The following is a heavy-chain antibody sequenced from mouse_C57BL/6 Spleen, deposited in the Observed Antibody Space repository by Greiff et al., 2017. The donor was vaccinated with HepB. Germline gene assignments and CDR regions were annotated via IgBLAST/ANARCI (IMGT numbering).Heavy chain of an antibody. CDR3: ARGDSSDY. V-gene: IGHV5-4*03. CDR2: ISDGGSYT. D-gene: IGHD2-13*01. Sequence: EVKLQESGGGLVKPGGSLKLSCAASGFTFSSYAMSWVRQTPEKRLEWVATISDGGSYTYYPDNVKGRFTISRDNAKNNLYLQMSHLKSEDTAMYYCARGDSSDYWGQGTTLTVSS. CDR1: GFTFSSYA. J-gene: IGHJ2*01.